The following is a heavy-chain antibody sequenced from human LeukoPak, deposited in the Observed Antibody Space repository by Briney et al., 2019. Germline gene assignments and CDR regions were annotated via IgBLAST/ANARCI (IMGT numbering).Heavy chain of an antibody. CDR3: AKDMYYDSSGPVFDY. J-gene: IGHJ4*02. D-gene: IGHD3-22*01. CDR1: GFTFSSYE. CDR2: ISSSGSTI. Sequence: GGSLRPSCAASGFTFSSYEMNWVRQAPGKGLEWVSYISSSGSTIYYADSVKGRFTISRDNAKNSLYLQMNSPRAEDTAVYYCAKDMYYDSSGPVFDYWGQGTLVTVSS. V-gene: IGHV3-48*03.